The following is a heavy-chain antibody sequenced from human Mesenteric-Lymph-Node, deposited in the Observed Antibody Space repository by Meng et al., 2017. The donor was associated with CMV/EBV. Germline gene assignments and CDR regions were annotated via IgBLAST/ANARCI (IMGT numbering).Heavy chain of an antibody. CDR3: AKAGAAAGSLGDF. CDR2: INPNSGDT. CDR1: GDTFRSYA. V-gene: IGHV1-2*02. Sequence: ASVKVSCKASGDTFRSYAISWVRQAPGQGLEWMGWINPNSGDTNYAQKFQGRVTMTRDTSISTAYMELSRLRSDDTAVYYCAKAGAAAGSLGDFWGQGTLVTVSS. D-gene: IGHD6-13*01. J-gene: IGHJ4*02.